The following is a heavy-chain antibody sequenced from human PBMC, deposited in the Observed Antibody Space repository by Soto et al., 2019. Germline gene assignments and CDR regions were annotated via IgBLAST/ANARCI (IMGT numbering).Heavy chain of an antibody. V-gene: IGHV4-31*03. CDR3: ARNLDQNCFDP. Sequence: SETLSLTCTVSGGSISSGGNYWSWIRQHPGKGLEWIGYIYYSGSTYYNPSLKSRITISVDTSKNQFSLKLSSVTAADTAVYYCARNLDQNCFDPWGQGTLVTVSS. CDR2: IYYSGST. CDR1: GGSISSGGNY. J-gene: IGHJ5*02. D-gene: IGHD2-15*01.